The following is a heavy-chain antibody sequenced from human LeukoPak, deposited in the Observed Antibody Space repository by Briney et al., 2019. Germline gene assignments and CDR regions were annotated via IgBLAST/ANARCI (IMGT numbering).Heavy chain of an antibody. Sequence: ASVKVSCKASGYAFSSNDINWVRQGRGQGLELMGWANPNSGDTGYAQKFQGRVTMTRNTSISTAYMELSSLRSEDTAVYYCARSSGYDEDFDYWGQGTLVTVSS. CDR2: ANPNSGDT. V-gene: IGHV1-8*01. CDR1: GYAFSSND. CDR3: ARSSGYDEDFDY. J-gene: IGHJ4*02. D-gene: IGHD5-12*01.